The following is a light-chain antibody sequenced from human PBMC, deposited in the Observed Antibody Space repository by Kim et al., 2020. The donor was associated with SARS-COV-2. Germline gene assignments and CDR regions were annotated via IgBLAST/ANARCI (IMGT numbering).Light chain of an antibody. CDR3: QQYDNLLMYT. V-gene: IGKV1-33*01. CDR2: DAS. Sequence: ASVGDRVTITCQASQDISNYLNWYQQKPGKAPKLLIYDASNVETGVPSRFSGSGSGTDFTFTISSLQPEDIATYYCQQYDNLLMYTFGQGTKLEIK. CDR1: QDISNY. J-gene: IGKJ2*01.